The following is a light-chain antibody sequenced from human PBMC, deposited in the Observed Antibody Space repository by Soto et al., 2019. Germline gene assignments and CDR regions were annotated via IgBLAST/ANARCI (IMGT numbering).Light chain of an antibody. J-gene: IGKJ2*01. Sequence: DLVMTQSPLSLPVTPGEPASISCRSSQSLLHSNGYNYLDWYLQKPGQSPQLLIYLGSNRDSGVPDRFGVSGSGTDFTLKISRVEAEDVGVYYCMQALQTPYTFGQGTKLEIK. CDR3: MQALQTPYT. CDR1: QSLLHSNGYNY. V-gene: IGKV2-28*01. CDR2: LGS.